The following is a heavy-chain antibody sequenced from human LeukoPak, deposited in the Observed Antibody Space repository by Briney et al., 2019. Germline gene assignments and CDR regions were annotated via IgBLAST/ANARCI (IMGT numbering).Heavy chain of an antibody. CDR2: IIPIFGTA. CDR1: GGTFSSYA. J-gene: IGHJ5*02. V-gene: IGHV1-69*06. CDR3: ARAAFWSGYLRYNWFDP. Sequence: ASVKVSCKASGGTFSSYAISWVRQAPGQGLEWMGGIIPIFGTANYAQKFQGRVTITADKSTSTAYMELSSLSSEDTAVYYCARAAFWSGYLRYNWFDPWGQGTLVTVSS. D-gene: IGHD3-3*01.